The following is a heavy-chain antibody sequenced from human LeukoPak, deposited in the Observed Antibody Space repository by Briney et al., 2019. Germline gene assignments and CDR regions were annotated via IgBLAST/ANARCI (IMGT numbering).Heavy chain of an antibody. J-gene: IGHJ1*01. Sequence: PGGSLRLSCAASGFSFSDYYMSWIRQTPEEGLEWLSYISSSSDYKNYADSLKGRFTISRDNAKNSEYLQMNSLRAEDTAVYYCARQGLYDSSHFWTFQHWGQGTLVTVSS. D-gene: IGHD3-22*01. CDR1: GFSFSDYY. CDR3: ARQGLYDSSHFWTFQH. CDR2: ISSSSDYK. V-gene: IGHV3-11*06.